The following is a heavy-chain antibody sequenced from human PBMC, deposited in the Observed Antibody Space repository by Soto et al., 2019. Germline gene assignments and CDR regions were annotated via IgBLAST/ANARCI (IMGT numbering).Heavy chain of an antibody. V-gene: IGHV4-61*08. Sequence: SETLSLTCAVSGGSISSGGYYWSWIRQPPGKGLEWIGYIFYSGSTNYNPSLKSRVTISVDTSKNQFSLKLRSVTAADTAVYYCARRYGSAFDIWGQGTMVTVSS. CDR2: IFYSGST. J-gene: IGHJ3*02. CDR3: ARRYGSAFDI. CDR1: GGSISSGGYY. D-gene: IGHD4-17*01.